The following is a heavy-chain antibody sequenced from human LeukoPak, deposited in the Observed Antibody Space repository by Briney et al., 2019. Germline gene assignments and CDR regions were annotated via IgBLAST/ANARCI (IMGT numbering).Heavy chain of an antibody. CDR3: ARYIAVAGTFYFDY. Sequence: SETLSLTCTVSGDSISSYYWSCIRQPPGKGLEWVGYIYYSGSTNYNPSLKSRLTISVDTSKNQFSLKLRSVTAADTAVYYCARYIAVAGTFYFDYWGQGTLVTVSS. J-gene: IGHJ4*02. CDR1: GDSISSYY. CDR2: IYYSGST. D-gene: IGHD6-19*01. V-gene: IGHV4-59*01.